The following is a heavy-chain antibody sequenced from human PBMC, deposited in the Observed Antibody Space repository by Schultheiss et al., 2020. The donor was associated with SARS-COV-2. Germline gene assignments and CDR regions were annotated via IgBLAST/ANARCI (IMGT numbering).Heavy chain of an antibody. CDR3: ARGRRFAASIAARPGRDFFDY. Sequence: SQTLSLTCTVSGGSISSYYWSWIRQPPGKGLEWIGYIYYSGSTNYNPSLKSRVTISVDTSKNQFSLKLSSVTPADTAVYYCARGRRFAASIAARPGRDFFDYWGQGTLVTVSS. CDR2: IYYSGST. D-gene: IGHD6-6*01. V-gene: IGHV4-59*01. J-gene: IGHJ4*02. CDR1: GGSISSYY.